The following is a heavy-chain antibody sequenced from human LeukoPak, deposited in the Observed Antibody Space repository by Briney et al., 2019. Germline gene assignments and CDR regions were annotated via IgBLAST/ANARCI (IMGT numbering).Heavy chain of an antibody. CDR1: GGSISSGGYS. CDR2: IYHSGST. J-gene: IGHJ4*02. D-gene: IGHD1-26*01. CDR3: ARVAESWEFDY. Sequence: SQTLSLTCAISGGSISSGGYSWSWIRQPPGRGLEWIGYIYHSGSTYYNPSLKSRVTISVDRSKNQFSLKLSSVTAADTAVYYCARVAESWEFDYWGQGTLVTVSS. V-gene: IGHV4-30-2*01.